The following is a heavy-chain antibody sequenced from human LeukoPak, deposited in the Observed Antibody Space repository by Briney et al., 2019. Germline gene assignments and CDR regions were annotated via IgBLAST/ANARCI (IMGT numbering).Heavy chain of an antibody. CDR1: GYTFTSYG. Sequence: ASVKVSCKASGYTFTSYGISWVRQAPGQGLEWMGWISAYNGNTNYAQKLQGRVTTTTDTSTSTAYMELRSLRSDDTAVYYCARVALFRGYYYDSSGPLDYWGQGTLVTVSS. D-gene: IGHD3-22*01. CDR3: ARVALFRGYYYDSSGPLDY. CDR2: ISAYNGNT. V-gene: IGHV1-18*01. J-gene: IGHJ4*02.